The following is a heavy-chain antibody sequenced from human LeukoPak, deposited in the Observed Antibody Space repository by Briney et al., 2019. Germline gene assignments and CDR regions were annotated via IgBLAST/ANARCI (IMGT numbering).Heavy chain of an antibody. CDR1: GGSISSYY. D-gene: IGHD5-18*01. CDR2: IYYSGST. Sequence: SETLSLTCTVSGGSISSYYWSWIRQPPGKGLEWIGYIYYSGSTNYNPSLKSRVTISVDTSKNQFSLKLSSVAAADTAVYYCARGGPYRYNNWFDPWGQGTLVTVSS. J-gene: IGHJ5*02. CDR3: ARGGPYRYNNWFDP. V-gene: IGHV4-59*01.